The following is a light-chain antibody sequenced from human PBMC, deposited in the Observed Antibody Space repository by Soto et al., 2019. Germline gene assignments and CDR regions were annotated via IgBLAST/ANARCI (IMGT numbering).Light chain of an antibody. J-gene: IGKJ1*01. Sequence: DIVMTQSPDSLAVSLGERATINCKSSQSVLYSSNNKNYLAWYQQRPGQHPKLLIYWASTRESGVPDRFSGSGSVTDFTLTISSLQAEDVAVYYCQQYYNTPWTFGQGTKVEIK. CDR3: QQYYNTPWT. CDR2: WAS. V-gene: IGKV4-1*01. CDR1: QSVLYSSNNKNY.